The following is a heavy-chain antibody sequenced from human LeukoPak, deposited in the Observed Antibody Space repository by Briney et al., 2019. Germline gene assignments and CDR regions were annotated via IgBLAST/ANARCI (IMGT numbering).Heavy chain of an antibody. CDR1: GGTFSSYA. D-gene: IGHD3-9*01. CDR3: ARESYDILTGNYYYYYGMDV. J-gene: IGHJ6*02. Sequence: GSSVKVSCKASGGTFSSYAISWVRQAPGQGLEWMGRIIPILGIANYAQKFQGRVTITADKSTSTAYMELSSLRSEDTAVYYCARESYDILTGNYYYYYGMDVWGQGTTVTVSS. V-gene: IGHV1-69*04. CDR2: IIPILGIA.